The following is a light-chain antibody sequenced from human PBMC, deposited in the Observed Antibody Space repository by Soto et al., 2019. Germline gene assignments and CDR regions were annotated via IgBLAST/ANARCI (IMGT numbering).Light chain of an antibody. CDR3: QQYDNYPLA. CDR2: DAS. J-gene: IGKJ4*01. Sequence: DIQLTQSPSTLSASVGERVTITCRASQSVRSWLVWYRQKPGKAPKFLIYDASSLESGVPSRFSGSGSWTEFTLTISSLQPDDVATYFCQQYDNYPLAVGGGTKVDSK. V-gene: IGKV1-5*01. CDR1: QSVRSW.